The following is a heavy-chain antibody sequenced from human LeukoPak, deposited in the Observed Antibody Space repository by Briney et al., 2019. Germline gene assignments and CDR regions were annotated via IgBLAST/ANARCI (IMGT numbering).Heavy chain of an antibody. V-gene: IGHV4-61*01. Sequence: SETLSLTCTVSGGSISSSSYYWSWIRQPPGKGLEWIGYIYYSGSTNYNPSLKSRVTISVDTSKNQFSLKLSSVTAADTAVYYCARDLGNSWPYYFDYWGQGTLVTVSS. CDR3: ARDLGNSWPYYFDY. J-gene: IGHJ4*02. D-gene: IGHD6-13*01. CDR1: GGSISSSSYY. CDR2: IYYSGST.